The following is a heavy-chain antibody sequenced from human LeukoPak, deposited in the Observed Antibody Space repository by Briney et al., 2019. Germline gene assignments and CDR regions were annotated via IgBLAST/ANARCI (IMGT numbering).Heavy chain of an antibody. CDR2: LSSSSTYV. CDR1: GFTFSTYS. V-gene: IGHV3-21*01. CDR3: ARVRCSGGGFFYNFDS. J-gene: IGHJ4*02. D-gene: IGHD2-15*01. Sequence: GGSLRLSCAASGFTFSTYSMNWVRQAPGKGLEWVSSLSSSSTYVYYADSVKGRFTISRDNAKNSLYLQMNSLRAEDTAVYYCARVRCSGGGFFYNFDSWGQGSLVTVSS.